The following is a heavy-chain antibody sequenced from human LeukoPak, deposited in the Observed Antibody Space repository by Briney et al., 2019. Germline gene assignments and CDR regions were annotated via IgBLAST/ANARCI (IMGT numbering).Heavy chain of an antibody. CDR3: ARAVDSSSWYYFDY. CDR1: GGSISSSNW. J-gene: IGHJ4*02. D-gene: IGHD6-13*01. Sequence: SGTLPLTCAVSGGSISSSNWWSWVRQPPGKGLEWIEEIYHSGSTYYNPSLKSRVTISVDKSKNQFSLKLSSVTAADTAVYYCARAVDSSSWYYFDYWGQGTLVTISS. CDR2: IYHSGST. V-gene: IGHV4-4*02.